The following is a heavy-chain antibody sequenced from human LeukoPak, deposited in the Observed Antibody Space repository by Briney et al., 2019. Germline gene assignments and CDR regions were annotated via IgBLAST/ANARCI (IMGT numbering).Heavy chain of an antibody. V-gene: IGHV4-4*07. CDR2: IYTSGST. CDR3: ARGVYSSSWALAFDY. Sequence: PSETLSLTCTVSGGSISSYYWSWIRQPAGKGLEWIGRIYTSGSTNYNPSLKSRVTMSVDTSKNQFSLKLSSVTAADTAVYYCARGVYSSSWALAFDYWGQGTLVTVSS. J-gene: IGHJ4*02. CDR1: GGSISSYY. D-gene: IGHD6-13*01.